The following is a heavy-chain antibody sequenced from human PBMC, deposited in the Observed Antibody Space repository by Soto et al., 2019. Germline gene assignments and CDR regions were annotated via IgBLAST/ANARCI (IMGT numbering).Heavy chain of an antibody. CDR3: ARTAPMDAGDKYYYDF. CDR1: GGTFSTFG. V-gene: IGHV1-69*13. CDR2: IIPFFGTA. J-gene: IGHJ4*02. D-gene: IGHD3-16*01. Sequence: SVKVSCKTPGGTFSTFGTSWVRQAPGQGLEWMGGIIPFFGTAEYSQKFEDRITITADESTNTVYMDLRSLTSEDTAIYYCARTAPMDAGDKYYYDFWGQGALVTVSS.